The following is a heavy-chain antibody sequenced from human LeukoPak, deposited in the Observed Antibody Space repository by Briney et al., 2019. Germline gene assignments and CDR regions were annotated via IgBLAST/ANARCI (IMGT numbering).Heavy chain of an antibody. Sequence: GGSLRLSCAASGFTFSNAWMSWVRQAPGKGLEWVGRIKSKTDGWTTDYAAPVKGIFTISRDDSKNTLYLQMNSLKTEDTALYYCTTEATVTTPLDYWGQGSLVTVSS. V-gene: IGHV3-15*01. D-gene: IGHD4-17*01. J-gene: IGHJ4*02. CDR2: IKSKTDGWTT. CDR1: GFTFSNAW. CDR3: TTEATVTTPLDY.